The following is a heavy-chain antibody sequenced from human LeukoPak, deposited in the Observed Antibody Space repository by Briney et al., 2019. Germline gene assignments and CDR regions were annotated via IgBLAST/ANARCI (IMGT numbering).Heavy chain of an antibody. CDR1: GGSISSGSYY. D-gene: IGHD3-10*01. J-gene: IGHJ5*02. CDR3: AREGLNMVRGVIPKEAWGWFDP. CDR2: IYRSGST. Sequence: PSETLSLTCTVSGGSISSGSYYWNWIRQPAGKRLEWIGRIYRSGSTNYNPSLKSRVTISVDTSKNQFSLKLSSVTAADTAVYYCAREGLNMVRGVIPKEAWGWFDPWGQGTPVTVSS. V-gene: IGHV4-61*02.